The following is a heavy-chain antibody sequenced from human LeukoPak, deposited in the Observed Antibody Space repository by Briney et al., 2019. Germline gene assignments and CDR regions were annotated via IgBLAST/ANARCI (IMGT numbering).Heavy chain of an antibody. CDR1: GFTLSSYS. Sequence: GGSLRLSCAASGFTLSSYSMNWVRQAPGKGLEWVSYISSSSTIKYYADTVKGRFTISRDNAKNSLYLQMNSLRAEDTAVYYCARHGYNYGSSFGWFDPWGQGTLVTVSS. CDR2: ISSSSTIK. V-gene: IGHV3-48*01. J-gene: IGHJ5*02. CDR3: ARHGYNYGSSFGWFDP. D-gene: IGHD5-18*01.